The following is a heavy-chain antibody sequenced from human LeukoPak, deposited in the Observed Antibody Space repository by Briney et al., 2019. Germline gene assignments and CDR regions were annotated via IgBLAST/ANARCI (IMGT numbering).Heavy chain of an antibody. D-gene: IGHD2-2*01. J-gene: IGHJ6*03. CDR2: ISDSGANT. V-gene: IGHV3-23*01. CDR3: AKSQCGSLTRCAKNYYYYMDV. Sequence: GGSLRLSCAVSGFTFSAYAMSWVRLAPGKGLEWVSGISDSGANTYYLDSVGGRFTISRDNSKNTLYLQINNLRAEDTALYYCAKSQCGSLTRCAKNYYYYMDVWGKGTTVTVSS. CDR1: GFTFSAYA.